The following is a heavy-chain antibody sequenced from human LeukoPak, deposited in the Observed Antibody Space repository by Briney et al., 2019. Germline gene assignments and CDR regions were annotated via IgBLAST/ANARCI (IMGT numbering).Heavy chain of an antibody. CDR3: ARHTLYGSGSYYVYYFDY. CDR2: ISSYNGNT. J-gene: IGHJ4*02. Sequence: ASVKVSCKASGGTFSSYAISWVRQAPGQGLEWMGWISSYNGNTNYAQKLQGRVTMTTDTSTSAAYRELRSLRSDDTAVYYCARHTLYGSGSYYVYYFDYWGQGTLVTVSS. CDR1: GGTFSSYA. D-gene: IGHD3-10*01. V-gene: IGHV1-18*01.